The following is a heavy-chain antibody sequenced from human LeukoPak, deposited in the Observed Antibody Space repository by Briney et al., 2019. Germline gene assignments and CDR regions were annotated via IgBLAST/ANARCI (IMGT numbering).Heavy chain of an antibody. Sequence: GGSLRLSCAASGFTFSNAWMSWVRQAPGKGLEWVGRIKSKTDGGTTDYAAPVKGRFTISRDDSKNTLYLQMNSLKTEDTAVYYCTSAHSAYTYSSYDWTNYYYYMDVWGKGTTVTVSS. CDR3: TSAHSAYTYSSYDWTNYYYYMDV. D-gene: IGHD5-12*01. V-gene: IGHV3-15*01. CDR2: IKSKTDGGTT. CDR1: GFTFSNAW. J-gene: IGHJ6*03.